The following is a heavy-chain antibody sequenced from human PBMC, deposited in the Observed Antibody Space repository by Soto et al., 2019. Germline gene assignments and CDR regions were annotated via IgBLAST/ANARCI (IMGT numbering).Heavy chain of an antibody. V-gene: IGHV4-30-2*01. J-gene: IGHJ4*02. CDR3: ARSLTYYDYVWGSYRFVNYFDY. D-gene: IGHD3-16*02. Sequence: SETLSLTCAVSGGSISSGGYSWSWIRQPPGRGLEWIGYIYHSRSTYYNSSLKRRVTISVDRSKNQSSLKLSSVTAADTAVYYCARSLTYYDYVWGSYRFVNYFDYWGQGTLVTVSS. CDR1: GGSISSGGYS. CDR2: IYHSRST.